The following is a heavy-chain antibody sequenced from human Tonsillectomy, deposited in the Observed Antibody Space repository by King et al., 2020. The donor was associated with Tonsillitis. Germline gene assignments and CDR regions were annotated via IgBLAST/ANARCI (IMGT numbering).Heavy chain of an antibody. J-gene: IGHJ4*02. CDR1: GFTFSSYA. Sequence: EVQLVESGGGLVQPGGSLRLSCAASGFTFSSYAMSWVRQAPGKGLEWVSAISGSGGSTYYADSVKGRFTISRDNSNNTLYLQMNSLRAEDTAVYYCAKGPYYDYAWGSYRYQEGYYFDYWGQGTLVTVSS. D-gene: IGHD3-16*02. CDR3: AKGPYYDYAWGSYRYQEGYYFDY. CDR2: ISGSGGST. V-gene: IGHV3-23*04.